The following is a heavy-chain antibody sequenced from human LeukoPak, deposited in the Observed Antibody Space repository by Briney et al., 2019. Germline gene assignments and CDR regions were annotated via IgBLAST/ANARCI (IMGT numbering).Heavy chain of an antibody. J-gene: IGHJ4*02. D-gene: IGHD4-17*01. V-gene: IGHV3-23*01. CDR3: AKRHGDFFHY. CDR2: ISVSFRIP. Sequence: PGGSLRLSCAASGFPFSSYAMLWVRQPPGKGLNCVSTISVSFRIPDVADSVKGRFTISRDKSKNTLYLQMNTLRAGDTAAYYCAKRHGDFFHYLGQGTLVTGSS. CDR1: GFPFSSYA.